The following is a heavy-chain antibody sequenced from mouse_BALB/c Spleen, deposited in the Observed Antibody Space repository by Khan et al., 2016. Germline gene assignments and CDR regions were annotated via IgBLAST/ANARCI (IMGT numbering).Heavy chain of an antibody. CDR2: IYPGDGDT. CDR1: GYAFSSYW. V-gene: IGHV1-80*01. D-gene: IGHD4-1*01. CDR3: GKLTGKGEAMDY. Sequence: QVQLKESGAELVRPGSSVKISCKASGYAFSSYWMNWVKQRPGQGLEWIGQIYPGDGDTNYNGKFKGKATLTADKSSSTAYMQLSSLTSEDSAVYFCGKLTGKGEAMDYWGQGTSVTVSS. J-gene: IGHJ4*01.